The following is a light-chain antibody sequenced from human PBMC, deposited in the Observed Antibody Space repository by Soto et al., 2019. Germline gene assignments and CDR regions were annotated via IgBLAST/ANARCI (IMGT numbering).Light chain of an antibody. CDR2: AAS. V-gene: IGKV1-39*01. CDR3: QQTRSGIT. Sequence: DIQLPQSPPSLSATVEDLVIISCRASQTIDSYLNWFQQKPGMAPKLLIYAASKLQSGVPSRFRGSGSGTDFTLTIDTLQPDDFASYYCQQTRSGITFGQGTRLEI. J-gene: IGKJ5*01. CDR1: QTIDSY.